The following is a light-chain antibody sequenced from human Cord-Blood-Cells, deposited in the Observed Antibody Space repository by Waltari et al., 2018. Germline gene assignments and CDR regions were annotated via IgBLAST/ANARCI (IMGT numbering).Light chain of an antibody. CDR1: QDISNY. V-gene: IGKV1-33*01. CDR3: QQYDNLPIS. CDR2: DAS. Sequence: DIQMTQSPSSLSASVGDRVTITCQASQDISNYLNWYQQKPGQAPKLLIYDASNLETGIPSRFSGSGSGTEVTFTISSLQPEDIATYYCQQYDNLPISFGQWTRLEIK. J-gene: IGKJ5*01.